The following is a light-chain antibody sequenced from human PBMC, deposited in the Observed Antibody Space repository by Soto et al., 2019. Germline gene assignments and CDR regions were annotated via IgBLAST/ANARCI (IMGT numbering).Light chain of an antibody. V-gene: IGLV2-14*03. CDR3: CSYTSTNPLAV. CDR1: SSDIGSYNF. J-gene: IGLJ2*01. Sequence: QSALTQPASVSGSPGQSITISCTGTSSDIGSYNFVSWYQRHPGNPPKLIIFDVTNRPSGVSSRFSGSKSGNTASLTISGLQAEDEADYYCCSYTSTNPLAVFGGGTKVTVL. CDR2: DVT.